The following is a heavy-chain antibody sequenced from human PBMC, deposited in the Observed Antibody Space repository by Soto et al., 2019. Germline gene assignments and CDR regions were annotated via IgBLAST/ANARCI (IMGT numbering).Heavy chain of an antibody. V-gene: IGHV3-30*18. J-gene: IGHJ4*02. D-gene: IGHD4-17*01. CDR2: IAYDGNNK. CDR3: AKGTPVNGDYALDY. CDR1: GFTFSSFA. Sequence: LRLSCAASGFTFSSFAMHWVRQAPGKGLEWVALIAYDGNNKYFADSVKGRFTISRGNSKDTVYLQMDSLRPEDTAVYYCAKGTPVNGDYALDYWGQGSLVTVSS.